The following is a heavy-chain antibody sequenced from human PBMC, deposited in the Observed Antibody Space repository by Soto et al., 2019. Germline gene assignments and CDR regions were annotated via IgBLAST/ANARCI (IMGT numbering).Heavy chain of an antibody. D-gene: IGHD3-3*01. V-gene: IGHV4-59*01. CDR2: IYYSGST. CDR3: ARVRGGSLRFLEWPSYYGMDV. J-gene: IGHJ6*02. Sequence: SETLSLTCTVSGGSISSYYLSWIRQPPGKGLEWIGYIYYSGSTNYNPSLKSRVTISVDTSKNQFSLKLSSVTAADTAVYYCARVRGGSLRFLEWPSYYGMDVWGQGTTVTVS. CDR1: GGSISSYY.